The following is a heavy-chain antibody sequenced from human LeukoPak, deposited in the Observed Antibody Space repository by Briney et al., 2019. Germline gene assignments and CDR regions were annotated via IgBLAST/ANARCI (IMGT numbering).Heavy chain of an antibody. CDR1: GFTFSSYA. CDR2: ISGSGGST. V-gene: IGHV3-23*01. J-gene: IGHJ6*02. Sequence: PGGSLRLSCAASGFTFSSYAMSWVRQAPGKGLEWVSAISGSGGSTYYADSVKGRFTISRDNSKNTLYLQMNSLRAEDTAVYYCAKHSGGWSGRGMDVWGQGTTVTVSS. D-gene: IGHD6-19*01. CDR3: AKHSGGWSGRGMDV.